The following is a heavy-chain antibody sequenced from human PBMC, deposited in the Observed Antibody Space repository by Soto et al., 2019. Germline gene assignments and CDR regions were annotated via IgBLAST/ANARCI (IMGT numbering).Heavy chain of an antibody. V-gene: IGHV3-9*01. CDR2: ITWNSDTV. Sequence: PGGSLRLSCVASGFTFDDYAIHWVRQVPGKGLEWVSGITWNSDTVAYADSVKGRFTISRDSAKNSLYLQMNSLRTEDTAFYYCVKDSGFRGVLPSGFDTWGQGTLVTVSS. J-gene: IGHJ5*02. CDR1: GFTFDDYA. CDR3: VKDSGFRGVLPSGFDT. D-gene: IGHD3-16*01.